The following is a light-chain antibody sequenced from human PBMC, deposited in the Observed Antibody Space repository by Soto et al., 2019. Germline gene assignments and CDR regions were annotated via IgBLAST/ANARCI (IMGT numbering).Light chain of an antibody. CDR3: SSYTSSSTVV. CDR1: SSDVGAYNY. CDR2: DVS. Sequence: QSVLTQPPSVSGSPGQSITISCTGASSDVGAYNYVSWYQQHPGKAPKLMIFDVSNRPSGVSNRFSASKSGNTASLTISGLQAEDEADYYCSSYTSSSTVVFGGGTKVTVL. V-gene: IGLV2-14*01. J-gene: IGLJ2*01.